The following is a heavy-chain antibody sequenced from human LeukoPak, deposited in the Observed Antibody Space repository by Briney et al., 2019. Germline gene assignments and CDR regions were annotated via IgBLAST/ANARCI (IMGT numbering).Heavy chain of an antibody. CDR3: ARRPRGYSGSAKYYYYYYYMDV. CDR2: ISAYNGNT. Sequence: ASVKVSCKASGYTFTSYGISWVRQAPGQGLEWMGWISAYNGNTNYAQKLQGRVTMTTDTSTSTAYMELRSLRSDDTAVYYCARRPRGYSGSAKYYYYYYYMDVWGKGTTVTISS. J-gene: IGHJ6*03. V-gene: IGHV1-18*01. D-gene: IGHD3-10*01. CDR1: GYTFTSYG.